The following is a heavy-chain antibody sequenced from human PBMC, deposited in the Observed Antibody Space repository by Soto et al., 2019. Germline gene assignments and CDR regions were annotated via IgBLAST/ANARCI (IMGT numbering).Heavy chain of an antibody. Sequence: SETLSLTCTVSGGSLSRSSYYWGWIRQPPGKGLKRTGRIYYSGSTYYTPTLKSRVTISVDTSKCQVALKLSSVTAADTPVYYCASPLAICGGDCYSKAVDIYGQGTMVTFTS. V-gene: IGHV4-39*01. D-gene: IGHD2-21*02. CDR1: GGSLSRSSYY. CDR2: IYYSGST. J-gene: IGHJ3*02. CDR3: ASPLAICGGDCYSKAVDI.